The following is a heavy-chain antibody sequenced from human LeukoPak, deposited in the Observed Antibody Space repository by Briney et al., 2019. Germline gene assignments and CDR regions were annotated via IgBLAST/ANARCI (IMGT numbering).Heavy chain of an antibody. Sequence: GGSLRLSCAASGFTFSSYAMSWVRQAPGKGLEWVSAISGSGGSTYYADSVKGRFTISRDNSKDTLYLQMNSLRAEDTAVYYCAKSLLYSSNLIPDYWGQGTLVTVSS. CDR3: AKSLLYSSNLIPDY. D-gene: IGHD6-13*01. J-gene: IGHJ4*02. V-gene: IGHV3-23*01. CDR1: GFTFSSYA. CDR2: ISGSGGST.